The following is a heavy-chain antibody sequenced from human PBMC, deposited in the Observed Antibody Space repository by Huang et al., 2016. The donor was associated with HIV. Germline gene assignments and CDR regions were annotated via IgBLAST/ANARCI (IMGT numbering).Heavy chain of an antibody. CDR3: ARHVKDSSWYVGWFDP. CDR2: GYYGGST. CDR1: DDSINSRSYY. J-gene: IGHJ5*02. D-gene: IGHD6-13*01. Sequence: QLQLQESGPGLVKPSETLSLTCSVSDDSINSRSYYWGWIRQPPGKGLEWIGRGYYGGSTYYTPSLKSRVTMSVDTSMNQFSLKLSSVTTADTAVYYCARHVKDSSWYVGWFDPWGQGTLVTVSS. V-gene: IGHV4-39*01.